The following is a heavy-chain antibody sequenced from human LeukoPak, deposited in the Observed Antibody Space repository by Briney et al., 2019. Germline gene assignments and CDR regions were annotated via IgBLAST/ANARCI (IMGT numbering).Heavy chain of an antibody. CDR3: ARGGFSGWAVYAFDI. CDR1: GFTFSSYS. Sequence: GGSPRLSCAASGFTFSSYSMNWVRQAPGKGLEWVSSISSSSSYIYYADSVKGRFTISRDNAKNSLYLQMNSLRAEDTAVYYCARGGFSGWAVYAFDIWGQGTMVTVSS. CDR2: ISSSSSYI. J-gene: IGHJ3*02. V-gene: IGHV3-21*01. D-gene: IGHD6-19*01.